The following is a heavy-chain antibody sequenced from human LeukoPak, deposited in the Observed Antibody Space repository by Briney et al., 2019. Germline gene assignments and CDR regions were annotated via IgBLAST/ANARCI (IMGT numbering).Heavy chain of an antibody. CDR2: FGGSYDRS. Sequence: GGSLRLSCAASGFTFSNNAMSWVRQAPGKAPEWVCSFGGSYDRSFYADSVRGRFTISRDDSKNTLHLQMNSLRAEDTAVYYCVADMTTITNFDYWGQGTLVTVS. CDR1: GFTFSNNA. CDR3: VADMTTITNFDY. V-gene: IGHV3-23*01. D-gene: IGHD1-14*01. J-gene: IGHJ4*02.